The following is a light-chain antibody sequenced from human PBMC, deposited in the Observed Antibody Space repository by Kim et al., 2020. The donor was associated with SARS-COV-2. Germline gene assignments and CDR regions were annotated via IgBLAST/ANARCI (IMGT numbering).Light chain of an antibody. CDR1: KLGDKY. V-gene: IGLV3-1*01. J-gene: IGLJ1*01. Sequence: SSELTQPPSVSVSPGQTASITCSGDKLGDKYACWYQQKPGQSPVLVIYQDNKRPSGIPERFSGSNSGNTATLTISGTQAMDEADYYCQAWDNSHYVFGTGTKVTVL. CDR3: QAWDNSHYV. CDR2: QDN.